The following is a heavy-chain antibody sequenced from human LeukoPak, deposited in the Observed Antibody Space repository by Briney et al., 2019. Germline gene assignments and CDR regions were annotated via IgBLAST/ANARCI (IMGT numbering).Heavy chain of an antibody. Sequence: ASVRVSCKASGYTFTNYHIAWVRQAPGQGLEWMGWVSTNDGNTVYAQRLQGRVTLATDTSTSTSYMELRSLEYDDTAIYYCARDNDKVVDHWGQGTLVTVSS. CDR1: GYTFTNYH. D-gene: IGHD1-1*01. J-gene: IGHJ4*01. CDR3: ARDNDKVVDH. CDR2: VSTNDGNT. V-gene: IGHV1-18*01.